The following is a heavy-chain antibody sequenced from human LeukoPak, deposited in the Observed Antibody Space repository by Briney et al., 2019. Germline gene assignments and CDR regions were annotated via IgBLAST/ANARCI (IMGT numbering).Heavy chain of an antibody. CDR3: AKDCGYSSSWYPGGYGMDV. J-gene: IGHJ6*02. Sequence: PGRSLRLSCAASGFTFDDYAMHWVRQAPGKGLEWVSGISWNSGSIGYADPVKGRFTISRDNAKNSLYLQMNSLRAEDTALYYCAKDCGYSSSWYPGGYGMDVWGQGTTVTVSS. V-gene: IGHV3-9*01. CDR2: ISWNSGSI. D-gene: IGHD6-13*01. CDR1: GFTFDDYA.